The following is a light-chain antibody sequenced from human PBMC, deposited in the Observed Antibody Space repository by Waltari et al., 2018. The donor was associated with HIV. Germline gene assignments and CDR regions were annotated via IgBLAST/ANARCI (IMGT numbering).Light chain of an antibody. Sequence: SYALTQPPSVSVAPGKTARITCGGDNIGGKLVHWYQQKPGQAPVLVICDDSDRPSGIPERFSGSNSGNTATLTISRVEGGDEADYYCQVGVDSRDVAVIFGGGTKLTVL. CDR3: QVGVDSRDVAVI. J-gene: IGLJ2*01. V-gene: IGLV3-21*04. CDR2: DDS. CDR1: NIGGKL.